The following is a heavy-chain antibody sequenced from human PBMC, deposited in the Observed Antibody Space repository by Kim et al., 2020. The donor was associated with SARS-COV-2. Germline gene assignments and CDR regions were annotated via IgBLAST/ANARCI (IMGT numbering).Heavy chain of an antibody. J-gene: IGHJ6*02. Sequence: PSLKSRVTISVDTSKNQFSLKLSSVTAADTAVYYCARDRGGFHLYYGMDVWGQGTTVTVSS. V-gene: IGHV4-31*02. CDR3: ARDRGGFHLYYGMDV. D-gene: IGHD3-16*01.